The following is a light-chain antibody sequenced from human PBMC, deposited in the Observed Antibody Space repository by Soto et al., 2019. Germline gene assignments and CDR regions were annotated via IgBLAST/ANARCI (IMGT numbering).Light chain of an antibody. J-gene: IGKJ2*01. CDR2: AAS. Sequence: IQLTQSPSSLSASVGDRVTITCRASQGISTYLAWYQQKPGKAPKLLIYAASTLQSGVPSRFSGSGSGTDLTHTVNILQPEDFATYYCQQHNSFFGHGTKLEVK. CDR3: QQHNSF. V-gene: IGKV1-9*01. CDR1: QGISTY.